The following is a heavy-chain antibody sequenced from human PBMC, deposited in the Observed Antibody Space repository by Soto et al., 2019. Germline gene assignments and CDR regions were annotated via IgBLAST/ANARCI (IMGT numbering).Heavy chain of an antibody. D-gene: IGHD3-3*02. CDR3: ARDKDRAQLGGNYCYIMDV. J-gene: IGHJ6*02. V-gene: IGHV1-69*12. CDR2: IMPIFRTA. Sequence: QVQVVQSGAEVKKPGSSVKVSCKTSGGTFSTSAISWVRQAPGQGLEWMGGIMPIFRTADYAQKFQGRATINADESTTTAYLELSSLSSEDTAVYYCARDKDRAQLGGNYCYIMDVWGQGTTVTVTS. CDR1: GGTFSTSA.